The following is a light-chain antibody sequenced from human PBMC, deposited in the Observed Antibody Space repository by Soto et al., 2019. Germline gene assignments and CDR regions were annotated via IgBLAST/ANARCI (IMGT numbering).Light chain of an antibody. Sequence: DLQMTQSPSTLSGSVGDRVTITCRASQTISSWLAWYQQKPGKAPKLLIYKASTLKSGVPSRFSGSVSGTELTITISSLQPDDGETYYGQHYNSYSEAFGQGTKVDIK. CDR2: KAS. J-gene: IGKJ1*01. CDR3: QHYNSYSEA. V-gene: IGKV1-5*03. CDR1: QTISSW.